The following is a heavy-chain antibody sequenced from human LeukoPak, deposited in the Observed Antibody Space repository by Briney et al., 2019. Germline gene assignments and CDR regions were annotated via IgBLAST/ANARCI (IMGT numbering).Heavy chain of an antibody. CDR3: AREETHSSGYPLFDY. V-gene: IGHV3-48*01. D-gene: IGHD3-22*01. J-gene: IGHJ4*02. CDR2: IDSSSSPI. CDR1: GFALTTYS. Sequence: GGSLRLSCAASGFALTTYSMSWLRQAPGKGLEWVSHIDSSSSPIYYADSVKGRFTISRDNAKNSLYLQMNSLRAEDTAVYYCAREETHSSGYPLFDYWGQGTLVTVSS.